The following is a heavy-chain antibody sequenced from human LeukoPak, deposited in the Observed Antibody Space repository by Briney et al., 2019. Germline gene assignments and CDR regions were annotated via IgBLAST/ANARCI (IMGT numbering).Heavy chain of an antibody. V-gene: IGHV4-59*01. D-gene: IGHD2-2*01. J-gene: IGHJ5*02. Sequence: SETLSLTCTVSGGSISSYYWSWIRQPPGKGLEWIGHIYGSGSTNYNPSLKSRVTLSVDTSKNQFSLKLSSVTAADTAVYYCAREGTSVTHLNWFDPWGQGTLVTVSS. CDR2: IYGSGST. CDR1: GGSISSYY. CDR3: AREGTSVTHLNWFDP.